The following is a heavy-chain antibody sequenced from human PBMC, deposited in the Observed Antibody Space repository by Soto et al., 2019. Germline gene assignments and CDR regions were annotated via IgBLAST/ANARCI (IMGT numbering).Heavy chain of an antibody. Sequence: SETLSLTCTVSGGSISSYYWNWIRQTPGKGLEWIGYIYYSGTTNYNPSLKSRVTISIDTSRNQFSLKLTSVTAADTAVYYCTRRESSGWYYFDYWGQGTLVTVSS. CDR3: TRRESSGWYYFDY. D-gene: IGHD6-19*01. CDR2: IYYSGTT. V-gene: IGHV4-59*08. CDR1: GGSISSYY. J-gene: IGHJ4*01.